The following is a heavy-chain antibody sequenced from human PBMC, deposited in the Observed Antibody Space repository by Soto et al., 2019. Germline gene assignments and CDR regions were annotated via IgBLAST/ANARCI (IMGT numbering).Heavy chain of an antibody. Sequence: SETLSLTCTVSGGSTNSAGHSWGWVRQSPGKGLEWIGYSYHSGSSYDNPPVHGHVTIAVDLSKAQFYLTLSAVTAEDPAAYFCARARYDDRCFDLGALGTPVAVHS. CDR1: GGSTNSAGHS. CDR3: ARARYDDRCFDL. D-gene: IGHD3-16*01. CDR2: SYHSGSS. V-gene: IGHV4-30-2*06. J-gene: IGHJ4*02.